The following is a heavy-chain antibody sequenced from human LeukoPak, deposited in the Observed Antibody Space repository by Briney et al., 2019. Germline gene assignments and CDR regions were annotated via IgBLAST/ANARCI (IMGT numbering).Heavy chain of an antibody. V-gene: IGHV4-61*01. CDR1: GGSISSSSYY. Sequence: SETLSLTCTVSGGSISSSSYYWSWIRQPPGKGLEWIGYIYYSGSTNYNPSLKSRVTISVDTSKNQFSLKLSSVTAADTAVYYCVGARTAMVLRAKWFDPWGQGTLVTVSS. CDR3: VGARTAMVLRAKWFDP. CDR2: IYYSGST. J-gene: IGHJ5*02. D-gene: IGHD5-18*01.